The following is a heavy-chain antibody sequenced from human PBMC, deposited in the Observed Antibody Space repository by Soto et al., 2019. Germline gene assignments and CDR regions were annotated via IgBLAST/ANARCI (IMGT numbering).Heavy chain of an antibody. Sequence: SETLSLTCTVSGASISSYYWSWIRQPAGKGLEWIGRIYRSGGTNYNPSLKSRVTMSVDTSKNQFSLKLSSVTAADTAVYYCARHSSGSWSPFNYYGMDVWGQGATVTVSS. D-gene: IGHD3-10*01. CDR3: ARHSSGSWSPFNYYGMDV. CDR2: IYRSGGT. V-gene: IGHV4-4*07. J-gene: IGHJ6*02. CDR1: GASISSYY.